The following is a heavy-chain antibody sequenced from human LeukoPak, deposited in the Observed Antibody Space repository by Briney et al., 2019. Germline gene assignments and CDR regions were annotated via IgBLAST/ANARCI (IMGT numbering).Heavy chain of an antibody. Sequence: SQTLSLTCTVSGGSISSGGYYWSWIRQHPGKGLEWIGYIYYSGITYYNPSLKSRVTISVATSKNQFPLKMSSLTAAETAVYYCARSSFSSGYPFDYWGQATLVTVSS. J-gene: IGHJ4*02. CDR1: GGSISSGGYY. CDR3: ARSSFSSGYPFDY. CDR2: IYYSGIT. D-gene: IGHD3-3*01. V-gene: IGHV4-31*03.